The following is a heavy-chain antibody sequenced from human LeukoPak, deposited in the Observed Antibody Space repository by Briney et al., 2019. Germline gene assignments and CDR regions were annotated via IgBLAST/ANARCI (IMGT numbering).Heavy chain of an antibody. D-gene: IGHD3-16*01. CDR3: ARARLAPPYYMDV. CDR1: GGSFSGYY. Sequence: PSETLSLTCAVYGGSFSGYYWSWIRQPPGKGLEWIGEINHSGSTNYNPSLKSRVTISVDTSKNQFSLKLSSVTAADTAVYYCARARLAPPYYMDVWDKGTTVTVSS. J-gene: IGHJ6*03. CDR2: INHSGST. V-gene: IGHV4-34*01.